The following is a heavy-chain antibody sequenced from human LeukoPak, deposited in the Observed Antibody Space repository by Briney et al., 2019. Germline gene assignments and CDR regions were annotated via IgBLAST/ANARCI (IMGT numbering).Heavy chain of an antibody. D-gene: IGHD3-3*01. Sequence: ASVKVSCKASGYTFTSYGISWVRQAPGQGLEWMGWISAYNGNTNYAQKLQGRVTMTTDTSTSTAYMELRSLRSDDTAVYYCARDAITIFGVVTPFDPWSRGTLVTVSS. V-gene: IGHV1-18*01. CDR3: ARDAITIFGVVTPFDP. J-gene: IGHJ5*02. CDR2: ISAYNGNT. CDR1: GYTFTSYG.